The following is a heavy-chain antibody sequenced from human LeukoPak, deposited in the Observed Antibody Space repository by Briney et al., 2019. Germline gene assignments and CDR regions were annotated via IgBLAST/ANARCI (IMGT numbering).Heavy chain of an antibody. Sequence: SETLSLTCTVSGGSISSGSYYWSWIRQPAGKGLEWIGHVYPSGRTNSNPSLKSQVTISVDTSRNQFSLRLSSVTAADTAVYYCARMPNYYGSNRWFDPWGQGTLVTVSS. CDR1: GGSISSGSYY. CDR2: VYPSGRT. J-gene: IGHJ5*02. V-gene: IGHV4-61*09. D-gene: IGHD3-10*01. CDR3: ARMPNYYGSNRWFDP.